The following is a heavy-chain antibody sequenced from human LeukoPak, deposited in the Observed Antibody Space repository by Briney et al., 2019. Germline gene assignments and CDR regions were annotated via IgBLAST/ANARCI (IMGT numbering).Heavy chain of an antibody. V-gene: IGHV1-46*01. CDR2: INPSGGST. D-gene: IGHD4-17*01. CDR1: GYTFTSYS. J-gene: IGHJ4*02. CDR3: ARDLSGGDSWYIDY. Sequence: ASVKVSCKASGYTFTSYSMHWVRQAPGQGLEWMGIINPSGGSTSYAQKFQGWVTMTRDTSISTAYMELSRLRSDDTAVYYCARDLSGGDSWYIDYWGQGTLVTVSS.